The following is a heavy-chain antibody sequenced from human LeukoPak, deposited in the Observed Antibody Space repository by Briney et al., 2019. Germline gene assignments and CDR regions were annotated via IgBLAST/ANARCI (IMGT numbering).Heavy chain of an antibody. CDR3: ARVLASSSGWFHFDY. D-gene: IGHD6-19*01. CDR1: GGSIRSYY. CDR2: IYYSGST. Sequence: SETLSLTCTVSGGSIRSYYWSWIRQPPGKGLEWIGYIYYSGSTNYNPSLKSRVTISVDTSKNQFSVKLSSATAADTAVYYCARVLASSSGWFHFDYWGQGTLVTVSS. J-gene: IGHJ4*02. V-gene: IGHV4-59*08.